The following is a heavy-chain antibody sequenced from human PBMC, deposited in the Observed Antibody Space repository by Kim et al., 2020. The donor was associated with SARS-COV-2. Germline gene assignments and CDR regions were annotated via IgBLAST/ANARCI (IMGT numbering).Heavy chain of an antibody. CDR2: DESNK. J-gene: IGHJ6*02. V-gene: IGHV3-33*01. Sequence: DESNKYSANSAKGRFTITRDNSKNTLYLQMNSLRAEDTAVYYCARKVRMDVWGQGTTVTVSS. CDR3: ARKVRMDV.